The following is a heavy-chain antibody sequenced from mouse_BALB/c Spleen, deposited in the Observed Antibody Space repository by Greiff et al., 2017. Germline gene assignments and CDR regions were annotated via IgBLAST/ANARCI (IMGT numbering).Heavy chain of an antibody. CDR1: GFTFSSYG. Sequence: EVKLVESGGDLVKPGGSLKLSCAASGFTFSSYGMSWVRQTPDKRLEWVATISSGGSYTYYPDSVKGRFTISRDNAKNTLYLQMSSLKSEDTAMYYCARQDYGNYVSYAMDYWGQGTSVTVSS. V-gene: IGHV5-6*01. D-gene: IGHD2-1*01. CDR3: ARQDYGNYVSYAMDY. J-gene: IGHJ4*01. CDR2: ISSGGSYT.